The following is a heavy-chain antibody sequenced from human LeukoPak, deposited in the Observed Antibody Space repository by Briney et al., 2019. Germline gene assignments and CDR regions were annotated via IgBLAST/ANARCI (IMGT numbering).Heavy chain of an antibody. Sequence: SETLSLTCTVSGGSISSYYWSWIRQPPGKGLEWIGYIYYSGSTNYNPSLKSRVTISVDTSKNQFSLKLSSVTAADTAVYYCARVAGATKYYYYYGMDVWGQGTTVIVSS. CDR1: GGSISSYY. V-gene: IGHV4-59*01. CDR2: IYYSGST. J-gene: IGHJ6*02. CDR3: ARVAGATKYYYYYGMDV. D-gene: IGHD1-26*01.